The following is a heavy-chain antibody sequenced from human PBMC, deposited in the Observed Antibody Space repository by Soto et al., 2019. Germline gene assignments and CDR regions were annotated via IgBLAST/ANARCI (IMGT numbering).Heavy chain of an antibody. CDR2: ISGSGART. CDR3: AGCPWALLGGGGFDP. D-gene: IGHD1-26*01. V-gene: IGHV3-23*01. J-gene: IGHJ5*02. CDR1: GFTFSSYA. Sequence: PGGSLRLSCAASGFTFSSYAMSWFRQSPGKELEWVSAISGSGARTYYAASVKGLFPISRADSKTRRYLKMNSLRAADTAVYYCAGCPWALLGGGGFDPWGQGTLVTVSS.